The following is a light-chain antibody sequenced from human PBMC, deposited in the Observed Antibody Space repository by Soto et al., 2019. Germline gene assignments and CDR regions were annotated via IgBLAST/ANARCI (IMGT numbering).Light chain of an antibody. Sequence: DIQLTQSPSFLSASVGDRVTITCRASQGISSYLAWYQQKPGKAPKLLIYAASTLQSGVPSRFSGSGSGTEFTLTISSLQPEDFATYYCQQLNSYPHTFGPGTKWIS. CDR2: AAS. CDR3: QQLNSYPHT. CDR1: QGISSY. J-gene: IGKJ3*01. V-gene: IGKV1-9*01.